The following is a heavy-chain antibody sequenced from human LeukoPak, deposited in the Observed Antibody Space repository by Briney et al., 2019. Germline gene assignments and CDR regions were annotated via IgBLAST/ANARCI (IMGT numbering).Heavy chain of an antibody. CDR3: ASHYYDSSDYYLPRKNFDY. CDR2: INHSGST. J-gene: IGHJ4*02. CDR1: GGSFSGYY. D-gene: IGHD3-22*01. Sequence: SETLSLTCAVYGGSFSGYYWSWIRQPPGKGLEWIGEINHSGSTNYNPSLKSRVTISVDTSKNQFSLKLSSVTAADTAVYYCASHYYDSSDYYLPRKNFDYWGQGTLVTVSS. V-gene: IGHV4-34*01.